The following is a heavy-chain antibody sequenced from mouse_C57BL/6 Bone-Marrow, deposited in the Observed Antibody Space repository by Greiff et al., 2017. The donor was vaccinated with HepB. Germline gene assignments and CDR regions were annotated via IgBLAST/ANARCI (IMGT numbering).Heavy chain of an antibody. CDR2: ISYDGSN. CDR1: GYSITSGYY. J-gene: IGHJ1*03. CDR3: ARDCYGSRDWYFDV. V-gene: IGHV3-6*01. D-gene: IGHD1-1*01. Sequence: EVQLVESGPGLVKPSQSLSLTCSVTGYSITSGYYWNWIRQFPGNKLEWMGYISYDGSNNYNPSLKNRISITRDTSKNQFFLKLNSVTTEDTATYYCARDCYGSRDWYFDVWGTGTTVTVSS.